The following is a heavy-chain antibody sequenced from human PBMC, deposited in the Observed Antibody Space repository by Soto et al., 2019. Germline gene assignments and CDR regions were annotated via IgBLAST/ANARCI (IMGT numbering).Heavy chain of an antibody. J-gene: IGHJ4*02. Sequence: EVQLLESGGGLVQPGGSLRLSCAASGFSFSDYAMSWVRQAPGKGLEWVSIISGDAGSTKYADSVKGRFTISRVNSKNTVYLQMNSLRAEYTAVYYCAKRVYGDYVWFDYWGQGTLVTVSS. CDR1: GFSFSDYA. CDR3: AKRVYGDYVWFDY. D-gene: IGHD4-17*01. CDR2: ISGDAGST. V-gene: IGHV3-23*01.